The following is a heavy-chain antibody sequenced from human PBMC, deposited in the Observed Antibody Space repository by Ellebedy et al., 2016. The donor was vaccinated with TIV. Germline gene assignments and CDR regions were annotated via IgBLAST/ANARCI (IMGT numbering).Heavy chain of an antibody. CDR3: ARVAGYKKVVVPDDAFDI. V-gene: IGHV3-23*01. J-gene: IGHJ3*02. CDR2: ISGSGGGT. Sequence: GESLKISCAASGFTFSSYAMNWVRQAPGKGLEWVSGISGSGGGTFYADSVKGRFTVSRDTSMNTLSLQMNTLRVEDTAIYFCARVAGYKKVVVPDDAFDIWGQGTTVTVSS. CDR1: GFTFSSYA. D-gene: IGHD3-22*01.